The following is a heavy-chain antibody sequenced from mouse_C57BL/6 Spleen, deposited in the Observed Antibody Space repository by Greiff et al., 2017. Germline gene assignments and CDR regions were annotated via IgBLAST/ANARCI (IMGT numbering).Heavy chain of an antibody. D-gene: IGHD1-1*01. CDR3: ARSGPRRNYYGSHWYFDV. Sequence: QVQLKQPGAELVKPGASVKMSCKASGYTFTSYWITWVKQRPGQGLEWIGDIYPGSGSTNYNEKFKSKATLTVDTSSSTAYMQLSSLTSEDSAVYYCARSGPRRNYYGSHWYFDVWGTGTTVTVSS. CDR1: GYTFTSYW. J-gene: IGHJ1*03. CDR2: IYPGSGST. V-gene: IGHV1-55*01.